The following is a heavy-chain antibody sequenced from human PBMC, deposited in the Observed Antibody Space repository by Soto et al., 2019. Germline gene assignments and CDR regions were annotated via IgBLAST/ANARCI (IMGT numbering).Heavy chain of an antibody. V-gene: IGHV4-34*01. CDR1: GGFFIGYY. Sequence: SEPLSLTWAVYGGFFIGYYWSWIRQPPGKGLEWIGEINHSGSTNYNPSLKSRVTISVDTSKNQFSLKLSSVTAADTAVYYCARGLGLFFLSHDYYCYDIDIRAKGTSVTVS. J-gene: IGHJ6*03. CDR2: INHSGST. D-gene: IGHD3-3*01. CDR3: ARGLGLFFLSHDYYCYDIDI.